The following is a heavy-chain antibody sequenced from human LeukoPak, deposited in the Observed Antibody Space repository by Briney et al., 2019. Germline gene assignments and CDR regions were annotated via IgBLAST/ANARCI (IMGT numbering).Heavy chain of an antibody. CDR2: INHSGST. CDR3: ARGHWYYDFWSGYYQTSHFDY. J-gene: IGHJ4*02. Sequence: ASETLSLTCAVYGGSFSGYYWSWIRQPPGKGLEWIGEINHSGSTNYNPSLKSRVTISVDTSKNQFSLKLSSVTAAGTAVYYCARGHWYYDFWSGYYQTSHFDYWGQGTLVTVSS. CDR1: GGSFSGYY. D-gene: IGHD3-3*01. V-gene: IGHV4-34*01.